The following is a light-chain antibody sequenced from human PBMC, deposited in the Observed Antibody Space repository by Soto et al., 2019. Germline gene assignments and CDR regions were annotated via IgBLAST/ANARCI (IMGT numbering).Light chain of an antibody. Sequence: EIVLTQSPGTLSLSPGERATLSCRASQSVSSSYLAWYQQKPGQAPRLLIYSASSRATGIPARFSGSGSGTEFTLTISSLQSEDFAVYYCQQSNDWWTFGQGTKVDI. CDR2: SAS. CDR3: QQSNDWWT. J-gene: IGKJ1*01. CDR1: QSVSSSY. V-gene: IGKV3-20*01.